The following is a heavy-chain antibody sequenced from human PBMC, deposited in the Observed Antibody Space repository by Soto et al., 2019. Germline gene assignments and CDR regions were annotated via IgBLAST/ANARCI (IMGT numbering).Heavy chain of an antibody. J-gene: IGHJ6*03. CDR3: AREGETSPSLA. D-gene: IGHD3-16*01. V-gene: IGHV1-18*01. Sequence: QIQLVQSGPEVKKPGASVKVSCKASGYTFIRYGITWVRQAPGQGLEWMGWMSGYSDDTEKSQKFQGRVTLTKDTSTSTAFMELRSLTSDDTAVYYWAREGETSPSLAWG. CDR1: GYTFIRYG. CDR2: MSGYSDDT.